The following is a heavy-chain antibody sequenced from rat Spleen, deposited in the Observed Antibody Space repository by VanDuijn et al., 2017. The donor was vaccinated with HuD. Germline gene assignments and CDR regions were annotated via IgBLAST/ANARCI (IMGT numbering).Heavy chain of an antibody. CDR2: IRTKPNNYAT. Sequence: VQLVESGGGLVQPKESLKISCAASGFTFSNAAMYWVRQAPGKGLEWVARIRTKPNNYATYYADSVKGRFTISRDDSKSMVYLQMDSLRSEDTASYYCARHGLYNNYGWFAYWGQGTLVTVSS. V-gene: IGHV10-5*01. D-gene: IGHD1-10*01. J-gene: IGHJ3*01. CDR3: ARHGLYNNYGWFAY. CDR1: GFTFSNAA.